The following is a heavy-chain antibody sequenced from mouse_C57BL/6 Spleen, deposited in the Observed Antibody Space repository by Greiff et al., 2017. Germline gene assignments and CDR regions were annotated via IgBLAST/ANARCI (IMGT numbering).Heavy chain of an antibody. J-gene: IGHJ4*01. Sequence: EVQLVESGGGLVQPKGSLKLSCAASGFSFNTYAMNWVRQAPGKGLEWVARIRSKSNNYATYYADSVKDRFTISRDDSESMLYLQMNNLKTEDTAMYYCVGHAHYYGSSYYAMDYWGQGTSVTVSS. CDR3: VGHAHYYGSSYYAMDY. CDR1: GFSFNTYA. V-gene: IGHV10-1*01. CDR2: IRSKSNNYAT. D-gene: IGHD1-1*01.